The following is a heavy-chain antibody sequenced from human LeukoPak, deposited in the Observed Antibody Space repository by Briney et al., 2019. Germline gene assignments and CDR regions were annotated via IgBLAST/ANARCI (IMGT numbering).Heavy chain of an antibody. CDR2: IKSDGSTT. J-gene: IGHJ4*02. CDR1: GFTFSSYW. D-gene: IGHD3-10*01. V-gene: IGHV3-74*01. Sequence: GGSLRLSCAASGFTFSSYWMHWVRQAPGKGLVWVSRIKSDGSTTTYADSVKGRFTISRDDSKNTLYLQMNSLKTEDTAVYYCTTVVLLWFGELWGQGTLVTVSS. CDR3: TTVVLLWFGEL.